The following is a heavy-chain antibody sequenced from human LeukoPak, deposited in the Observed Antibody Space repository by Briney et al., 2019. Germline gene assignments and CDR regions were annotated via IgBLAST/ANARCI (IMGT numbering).Heavy chain of an antibody. J-gene: IGHJ3*02. D-gene: IGHD2-15*01. V-gene: IGHV4-59*01. CDR2: IYYSGST. Sequence: SETLSLTCTVSGGSISSYYWSWIRQPPGKGLEWIGYIYYSGSTNYNPSLKSRVTISVDTSKNQFSLKLSSVTAADTAVYYCARGEDIVGAFDIWGQGTMVTVSS. CDR1: GGSISSYY. CDR3: ARGEDIVGAFDI.